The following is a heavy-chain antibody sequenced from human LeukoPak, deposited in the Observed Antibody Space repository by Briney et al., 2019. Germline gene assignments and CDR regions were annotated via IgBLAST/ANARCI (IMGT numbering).Heavy chain of an antibody. CDR2: IYYSGST. V-gene: IGHV4-59*12. CDR3: ARDLVGGMIAFDY. Sequence: SETLSLTCTVSGGSISSYYWSWIRQPPGKGLEWIGYIYYSGSTNYNPSLKSRVTISVDTSKNQFSLKLSSVTAADTAVYYCARDLVGGMIAFDYWGQGTLVTVSS. CDR1: GGSISSYY. J-gene: IGHJ4*02. D-gene: IGHD3-22*01.